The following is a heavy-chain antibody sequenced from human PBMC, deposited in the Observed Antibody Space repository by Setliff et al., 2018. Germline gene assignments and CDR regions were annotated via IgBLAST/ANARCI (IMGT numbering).Heavy chain of an antibody. CDR1: GDSISSADFY. CDR2: VYHTGRS. V-gene: IGHV4-39*01. CDR3: ARLPFEFGGSSVYYFDS. Sequence: PSETLSLTCSVSGDSISSADFYWGWIRQPPGGGLEWIGNVYHTGRSYSNPSLKSPVSISVDPSKTQFSLEVSSVTAADTAVYYCARLPFEFGGSSVYYFDSWGQGILVTVSS. J-gene: IGHJ4*02. D-gene: IGHD6-6*01.